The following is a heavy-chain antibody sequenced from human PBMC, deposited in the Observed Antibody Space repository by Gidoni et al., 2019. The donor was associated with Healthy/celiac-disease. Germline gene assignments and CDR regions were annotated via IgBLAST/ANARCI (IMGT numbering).Heavy chain of an antibody. Sequence: EVQLLESGGGLVQPGGSLRLSCAASGFTFSSYAMSLVRQAPGKGLEWVSAISGSGCSTYYADSVKGRFTISRDNSKNTLYLQMNSLRAEDTAVYYCAKTAVYGSGKEWFDPWGQGTLVTVSS. CDR3: AKTAVYGSGKEWFDP. V-gene: IGHV3-23*01. J-gene: IGHJ5*02. CDR2: ISGSGCST. D-gene: IGHD3-10*01. CDR1: GFTFSSYA.